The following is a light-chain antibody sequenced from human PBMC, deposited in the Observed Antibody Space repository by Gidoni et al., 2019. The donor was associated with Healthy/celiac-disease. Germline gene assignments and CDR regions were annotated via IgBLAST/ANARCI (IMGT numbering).Light chain of an antibody. CDR3: SSYTSSSTLYV. CDR2: EVS. CDR1: SSDVGGYNY. Sequence: QSALTPPASVSGSPGQSLTISCTGTSSDVGGYNYVSWYQQHPGKAPKPMIYEVSNRPSGVSNRFSGSKSGNTASLTISGLQAEDEADYYCSSYTSSSTLYVFGTGTKVTVL. J-gene: IGLJ1*01. V-gene: IGLV2-14*01.